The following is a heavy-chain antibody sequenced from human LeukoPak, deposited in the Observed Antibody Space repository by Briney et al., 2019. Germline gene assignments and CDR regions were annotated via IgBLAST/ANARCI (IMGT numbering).Heavy chain of an antibody. V-gene: IGHV3-33*06. CDR3: AKDRVLEAPPRPLCDY. D-gene: IGHD3-10*01. Sequence: GGSLRLSCAASGFTFSSYGMHWVRQAPGKGLEWVAVICYDGSNKYYADSVKGRFTISRDNSKNTLYLQMNSLRAEDTAVYYCAKDRVLEAPPRPLCDYWGQGTLVTVSS. CDR2: ICYDGSNK. J-gene: IGHJ4*02. CDR1: GFTFSSYG.